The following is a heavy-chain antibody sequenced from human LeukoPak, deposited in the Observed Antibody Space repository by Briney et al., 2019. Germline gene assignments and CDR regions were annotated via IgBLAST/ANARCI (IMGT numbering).Heavy chain of an antibody. J-gene: IGHJ5*02. V-gene: IGHV4-59*01. CDR1: GGSISSYY. CDR2: IYYSGST. D-gene: IGHD6-13*01. CDR3: ARGSYHSSSGGWFDP. Sequence: SETLSLTCTVSGGSISSYYWSWIRQPPGKGLEWIGYIYYSGSTNYNPSLKSRVTISVDTSKNQFSLKLSSVTAADTAVYYCARGSYHSSSGGWFDPWGQGTLVTVSS.